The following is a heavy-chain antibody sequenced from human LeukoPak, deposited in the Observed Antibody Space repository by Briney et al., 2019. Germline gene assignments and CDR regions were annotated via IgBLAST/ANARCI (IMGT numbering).Heavy chain of an antibody. CDR3: ARARGAGPGAHFDY. CDR2: ISSGGGST. V-gene: IGHV3-11*01. Sequence: GGSLRLSCAASGFTFSGDYMSWIRQAPGKGLEWVSYISSGGGSTTYADSVKGRFTISRDNAKNSLFLQMNSLRAEDTAVYYCARARGAGPGAHFDYWGQGTPVIVSS. J-gene: IGHJ4*02. D-gene: IGHD3-10*01. CDR1: GFTFSGDY.